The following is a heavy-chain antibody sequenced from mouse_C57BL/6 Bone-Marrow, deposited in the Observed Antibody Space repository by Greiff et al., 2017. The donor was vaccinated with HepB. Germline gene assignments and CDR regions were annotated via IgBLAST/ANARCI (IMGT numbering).Heavy chain of an antibody. Sequence: QVQLQQPGAELVRPGSSVKLSCKASGYTFTSYWMHWVKQRPIQGLEWIGNIDPSDSETHYNQKFKDKATLTVDKSSSTAYMQLSSLTSEDSAVYYCARWSLTVPFAYWGQGTLVTVSA. CDR3: ARWSLTVPFAY. J-gene: IGHJ3*01. CDR2: IDPSDSET. D-gene: IGHD4-1*01. V-gene: IGHV1-52*01. CDR1: GYTFTSYW.